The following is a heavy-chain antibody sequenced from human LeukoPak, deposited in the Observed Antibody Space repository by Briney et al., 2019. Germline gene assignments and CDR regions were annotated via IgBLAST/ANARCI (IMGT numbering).Heavy chain of an antibody. CDR2: ISSGGSTI. CDR1: AFTFSDYY. D-gene: IGHD4/OR15-4a*01. Sequence: GGSLCLSSAASAFTFSDYYMSWLAQAPGLGLKGGLNISSGGSTIYYGDSGKGRFTIAGDNAKNSLYLQMSSLTAEDTAVYYCARARAGCGDYWGQGTLVTVSS. CDR3: ARARAGCGDY. J-gene: IGHJ4*02. V-gene: IGHV3-11*04.